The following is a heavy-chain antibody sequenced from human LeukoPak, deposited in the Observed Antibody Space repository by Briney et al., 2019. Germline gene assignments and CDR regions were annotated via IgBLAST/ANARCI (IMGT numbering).Heavy chain of an antibody. CDR2: ISGSGSST. CDR1: GFTFSSYA. J-gene: IGHJ6*03. D-gene: IGHD2-21*02. CDR3: AKDPQVTPLYYYYYYMDV. V-gene: IGHV3-23*01. Sequence: QAGGSLRLSCAASGFTFSSYAMSWVRQAPGKGLEWVSAISGSGSSTYYADSVKGRFTISRDNSKNTLYLQMNSLRAEDTAVYYCAKDPQVTPLYYYYYYMDVWGKGTTVTVSS.